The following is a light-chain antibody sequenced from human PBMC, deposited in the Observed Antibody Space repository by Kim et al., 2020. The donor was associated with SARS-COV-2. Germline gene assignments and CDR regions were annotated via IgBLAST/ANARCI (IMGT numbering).Light chain of an antibody. CDR2: GAS. CDR1: QSVSSSY. Sequence: SPGERAPLPCRASQSVSSSYLAWYQQKPCQAPRLLIHGASSRATGIPDRFSGSGSGTEFTLTISRLEREDFAVYYCQQYGSSSWTFGQGTKVEIK. CDR3: QQYGSSSWT. V-gene: IGKV3-20*01. J-gene: IGKJ1*01.